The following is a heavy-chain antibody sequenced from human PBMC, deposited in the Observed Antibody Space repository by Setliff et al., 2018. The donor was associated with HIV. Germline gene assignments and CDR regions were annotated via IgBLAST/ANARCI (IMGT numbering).Heavy chain of an antibody. CDR1: GYTCTSYD. CDR2: MNPDSGNT. V-gene: IGHV1-8*01. J-gene: IGHJ6*03. Sequence: VASVKVSCKASGYTCTSYDINWVRQATGQGLEWMGWMNPDSGNTGSAQSFQGRLTITWNTSISTAYMELGSLGFDDTAVYFCARTRSGGSSVYYYYYMDVWGQGTAVTVSS. D-gene: IGHD2-15*01. CDR3: ARTRSGGSSVYYYYYMDV.